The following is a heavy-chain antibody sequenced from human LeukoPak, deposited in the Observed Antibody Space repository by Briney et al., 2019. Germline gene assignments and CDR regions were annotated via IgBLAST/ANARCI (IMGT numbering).Heavy chain of an antibody. J-gene: IGHJ4*02. V-gene: IGHV5-51*01. CDR1: GYIFTSYW. CDR2: IYPVDSYT. D-gene: IGHD3-10*01. Sequence: GESPKISCKGSGYIFTSYWIGWVRQKPGKGLEWMGIIYPVDSYTSYSPPFQGQVTISADRSISTAYLQWSSLKASDTAMYYCARLSGERNLTPHYFDSWGQGTLVTVSS. CDR3: ARLSGERNLTPHYFDS.